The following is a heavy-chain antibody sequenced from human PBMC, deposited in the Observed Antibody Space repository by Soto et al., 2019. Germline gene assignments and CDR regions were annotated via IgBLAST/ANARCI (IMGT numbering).Heavy chain of an antibody. CDR1: GFTFSSYS. CDR3: ARSDSSGWYSAY. CDR2: ISSSSSTI. V-gene: IGHV3-48*01. Sequence: EVQLVESGGGLVQPGGSLRLSCAASGFTFSSYSMNWVRQAPGKGLEWGSYISSSSSTIYYADSVKGRFTISRDNAKNSLYLQMNSLRAEDTAVYYCARSDSSGWYSAYWGQGTLVTVSS. J-gene: IGHJ4*02. D-gene: IGHD6-19*01.